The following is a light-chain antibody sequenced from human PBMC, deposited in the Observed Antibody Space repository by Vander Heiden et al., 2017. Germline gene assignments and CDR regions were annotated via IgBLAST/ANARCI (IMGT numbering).Light chain of an antibody. CDR3: QQSIT. J-gene: IGKJ3*01. CDR1: QSVSSSY. V-gene: IGKV3-20*01. Sequence: EIVLTQSPGTLSLSPGERATLSCRASQSVSSSYLAWYQQKPGQAPRLLIYGASSRATGIPDRFSGSGSGTDFTLTISRLEPEDFAGYYGQQSITFGPGTKVDIK. CDR2: GAS.